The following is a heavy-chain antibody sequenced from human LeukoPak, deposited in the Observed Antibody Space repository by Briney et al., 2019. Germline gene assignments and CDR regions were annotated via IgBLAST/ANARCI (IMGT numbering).Heavy chain of an antibody. V-gene: IGHV3-30-3*01. CDR1: GFTFSSYA. D-gene: IGHD3-10*01. Sequence: PGGSLRLSCAASGFTFSSYAMSWVRQAPGKGLEWVAVISYDGSNKYYADSVKGRFTISRDNSKNTLYLQMNSLRAEDTAVYYCARGTVWFGELLHQYFDYWGQGTLVTVSS. CDR2: ISYDGSNK. CDR3: ARGTVWFGELLHQYFDY. J-gene: IGHJ4*02.